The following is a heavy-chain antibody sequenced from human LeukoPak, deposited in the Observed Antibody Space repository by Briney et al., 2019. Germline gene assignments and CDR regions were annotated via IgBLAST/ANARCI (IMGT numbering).Heavy chain of an antibody. CDR3: ARTPVGATSSFDY. Sequence: ASVKVSCKASGYTFTGYYMHWVRQAPGQGLEWMGWINPNSGGTNYAQKFQGRVTMTRDTSISTAYMELSRPRSDDTAVYYCARTPVGATSSFDYWGQGTLVTVSS. CDR2: INPNSGGT. V-gene: IGHV1-2*02. D-gene: IGHD1-26*01. CDR1: GYTFTGYY. J-gene: IGHJ4*02.